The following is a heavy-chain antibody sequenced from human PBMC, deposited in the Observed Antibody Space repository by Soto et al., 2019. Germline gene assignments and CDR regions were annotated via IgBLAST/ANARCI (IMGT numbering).Heavy chain of an antibody. V-gene: IGHV1-69*02. CDR3: ARGVGDMYTGGYYYYGMDV. CDR2: IIPILGIA. CDR1: GGTFSSYT. J-gene: IGHJ6*02. Sequence: QVQLVQSGAEVKKPGSSVKVSCKASGGTFSSYTISWVRQAPGQGLEWMGRIIPILGIANYAQKFQGRVTITADKSTSTAYMELSSLRSEDTAVYCCARGVGDMYTGGYYYYGMDVWGQGTTVTVSS. D-gene: IGHD3-3*01.